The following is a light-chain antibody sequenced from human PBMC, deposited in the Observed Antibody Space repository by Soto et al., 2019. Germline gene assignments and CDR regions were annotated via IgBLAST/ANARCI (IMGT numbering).Light chain of an antibody. Sequence: QSALTQPPSASGSPGQSVTISCTGTSSDVGGYNYVSWYQQHPGKAPKLMIYEVSKRPSGVPDRFSGSKSGNTASLTVSGLQAEDEADYYCNPYAGSNKWVFGGGTKLTVL. J-gene: IGLJ3*02. V-gene: IGLV2-8*01. CDR1: SSDVGGYNY. CDR3: NPYAGSNKWV. CDR2: EVS.